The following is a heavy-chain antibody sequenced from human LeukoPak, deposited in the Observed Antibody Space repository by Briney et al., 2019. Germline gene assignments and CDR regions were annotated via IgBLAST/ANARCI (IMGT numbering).Heavy chain of an antibody. V-gene: IGHV3-11*01. CDR3: ARTPSAFDI. CDR2: ISSSGSTK. J-gene: IGHJ3*02. CDR1: GFTFSDYY. Sequence: PGGSLRLSCAASGFTFSDYYMSWIRQAPGKGLEWVSYISSSGSTKYYADSVKGPITIFRDNAKNSLYLQMNGLRAEDKAVYYCARTPSAFDIWGQGTMVTVSS.